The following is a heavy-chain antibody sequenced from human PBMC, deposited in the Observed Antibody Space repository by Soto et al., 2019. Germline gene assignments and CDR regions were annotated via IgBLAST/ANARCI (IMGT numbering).Heavy chain of an antibody. J-gene: IGHJ4*02. CDR1: GFTFASSA. D-gene: IGHD2-8*01. CDR3: AAGPNFAGFDY. V-gene: IGHV1-58*02. Sequence: SVKVSCKASGFTFASSAMQWVRQARGQRLERIGWIVVGSGNTNYAQKFQERVTITRDMSTSTAYMELSSLRSEDTAVYYCAAGPNFAGFDYWGQGTLVTVSS. CDR2: IVVGSGNT.